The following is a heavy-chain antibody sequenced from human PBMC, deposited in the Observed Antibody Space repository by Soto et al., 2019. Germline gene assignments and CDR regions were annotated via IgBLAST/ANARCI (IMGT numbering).Heavy chain of an antibody. Sequence: PGGSLRHSCAASRFTFSSYAMTWVRQAPGKGLEWVSAISGSGDSTYYADSVKGRLTISRDNSKNTLYLQMNSLRAEDTAVYYCAKGGYNYGFLFDNWGQRIPVTGSS. J-gene: IGHJ4*02. V-gene: IGHV3-23*01. D-gene: IGHD5-18*01. CDR2: ISGSGDST. CDR1: RFTFSSYA. CDR3: AKGGYNYGFLFDN.